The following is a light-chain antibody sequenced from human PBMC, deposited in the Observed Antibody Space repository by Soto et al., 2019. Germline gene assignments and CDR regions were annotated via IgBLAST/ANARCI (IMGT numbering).Light chain of an antibody. CDR2: SNA. Sequence: QSVLTQPPSVSEAPGQRVTISCTGTSSDIGAGYDVHWYQQLPGAAPKLLIYSNAIRPSGVPGRFSASKSGTSASLAITGLRAEDEADYYCQSYDSSLTTYVFGTGTKLTVL. CDR1: SSDIGAGYD. J-gene: IGLJ1*01. V-gene: IGLV1-40*01. CDR3: QSYDSSLTTYV.